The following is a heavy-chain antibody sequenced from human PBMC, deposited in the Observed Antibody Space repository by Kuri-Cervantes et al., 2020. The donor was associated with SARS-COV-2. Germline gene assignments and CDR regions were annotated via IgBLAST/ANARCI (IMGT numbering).Heavy chain of an antibody. V-gene: IGHV1-24*01. CDR1: GYTLTELS. CDR3: ATAPPYCSSTSCPHNWFDP. Sequence: ASVKVSCKVSGYTLTELSMHWVRQAPGKGPEWMGGFDPEDGETIYAQKFQGRVTMTEDTSTDTAYMELSSLRSEDTAVYYCATAPPYCSSTSCPHNWFDPWGQGTLVTVSS. J-gene: IGHJ5*02. D-gene: IGHD2-2*01. CDR2: FDPEDGET.